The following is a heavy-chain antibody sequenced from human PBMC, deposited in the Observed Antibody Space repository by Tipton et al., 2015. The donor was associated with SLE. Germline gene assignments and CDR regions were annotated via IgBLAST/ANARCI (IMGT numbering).Heavy chain of an antibody. V-gene: IGHV1-46*01. CDR3: ASRTTMTSFYYGLDV. CDR1: GYTFSSYY. Sequence: QSGPEVKKTGSSVKVSCKASGYTFSSYYMHWVRQAPGQGPEWMGIINPSGGSTTYAQKFQGRVTMTRDTSTSTVYMELSSLRSEDTAVYYCASRTTMTSFYYGLDVWGQGTTVTVSS. D-gene: IGHD4-17*01. J-gene: IGHJ6*02. CDR2: INPSGGST.